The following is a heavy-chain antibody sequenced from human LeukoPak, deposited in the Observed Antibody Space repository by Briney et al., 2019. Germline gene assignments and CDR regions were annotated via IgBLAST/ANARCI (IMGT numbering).Heavy chain of an antibody. CDR3: ARSRFVDTPEDY. D-gene: IGHD5-18*01. Sequence: PGGSLRLSCAASGFTFSSYWMHWVRQAPGKGLVWVSRINSDGSSTSYADSVKSRFTISRDNAKNTLYLQMNSLRAEDTAVYYCARSRFVDTPEDYWGQGTLVTVSS. CDR2: INSDGSST. J-gene: IGHJ4*02. V-gene: IGHV3-74*01. CDR1: GFTFSSYW.